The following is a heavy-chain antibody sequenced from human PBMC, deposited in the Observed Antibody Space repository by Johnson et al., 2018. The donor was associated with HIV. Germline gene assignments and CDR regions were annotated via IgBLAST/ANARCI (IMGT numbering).Heavy chain of an antibody. Sequence: VQLVESGGGLEKPGGSLRLSCAASGFTFSSYAMHWVRQAPGKGLEWVANIKQDGSEKYYVDSVKGRFTISRDNAKKSLYLQMNSLRAEDTALYYCARVTYYYDSSGYSLAAFDIWGQGTMVTVSS. J-gene: IGHJ3*02. V-gene: IGHV3-7*05. CDR3: ARVTYYYDSSGYSLAAFDI. D-gene: IGHD3-22*01. CDR2: IKQDGSEK. CDR1: GFTFSSYA.